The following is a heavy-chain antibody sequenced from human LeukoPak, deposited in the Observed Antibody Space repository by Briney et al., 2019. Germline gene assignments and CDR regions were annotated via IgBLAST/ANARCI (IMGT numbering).Heavy chain of an antibody. J-gene: IGHJ1*01. V-gene: IGHV1-24*01. CDR1: GYTLTELS. Sequence: ASVKVSCKVSGYTLTELSMHWVRQAPGKGLEWMGGFDPEDGETIYAQKFQGRVTMTGDTSTDTAYMELSSLRSEDTAVYYCATDYYYGSGVVQHWGQGTLVTVSS. CDR3: ATDYYYGSGVVQH. CDR2: FDPEDGET. D-gene: IGHD3-10*01.